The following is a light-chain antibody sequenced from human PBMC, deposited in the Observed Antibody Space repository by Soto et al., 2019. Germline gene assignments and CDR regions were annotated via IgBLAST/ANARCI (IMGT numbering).Light chain of an antibody. J-gene: IGKJ5*01. V-gene: IGKV3-11*01. Sequence: EIVLTQSPATLSLSPGGRATLSCRASQSVSSYLAWYQQKPGQAPRLLIYDASNRATGIPARFSGSGSGTDFTLTISRLEPEDFAVYYCQQYGSSLITFGQGTRL. CDR2: DAS. CDR1: QSVSSY. CDR3: QQYGSSLIT.